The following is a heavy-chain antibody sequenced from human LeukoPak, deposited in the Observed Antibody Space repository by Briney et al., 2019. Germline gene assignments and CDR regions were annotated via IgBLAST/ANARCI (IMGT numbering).Heavy chain of an antibody. J-gene: IGHJ4*02. V-gene: IGHV3-9*01. CDR1: GLTFDDYA. D-gene: IGHD3-16*01. CDR3: AKDRYGHTGGVCDY. CDR2: ISWNSGSI. Sequence: SGGSLRLSCAASGLTFDDYAMHWVRQAPGKGLEWVSGISWNSGSIGYADSVKSRFTISRDNAKNSLYLQMNSLRAEDTALYYCAKDRYGHTGGVCDYWGQGTLVTVSS.